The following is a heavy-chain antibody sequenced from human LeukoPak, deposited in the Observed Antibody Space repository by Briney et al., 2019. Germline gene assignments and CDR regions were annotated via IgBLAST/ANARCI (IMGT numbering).Heavy chain of an antibody. CDR1: GFTFSSYA. CDR2: ISGSGGST. D-gene: IGHD6-6*01. J-gene: IGHJ4*02. CDR3: AKEESYSSSPPVDY. Sequence: PGGSLRLSCAASGFTFSSYAMSWVRQAPGKGLGWVSAISGSGGSTYYADSVKGRFTISRDNSKNTLYLQMNSLRAEDTAVYYCAKEESYSSSPPVDYWGQGTLVTVSS. V-gene: IGHV3-23*01.